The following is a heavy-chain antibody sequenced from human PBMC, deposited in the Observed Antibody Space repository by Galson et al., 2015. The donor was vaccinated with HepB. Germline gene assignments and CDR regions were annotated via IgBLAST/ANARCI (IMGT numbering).Heavy chain of an antibody. Sequence: SLRLSCAASGFTLSSYSMNWVRQAPGKGLEWVSYITSSSSTIYYADSVKGRFTISRDNAKNSLYLQMNSLRDEDTAVYYCAKGFRPESYYYYSGMDVWGQGTTFTVSS. CDR1: GFTLSSYS. V-gene: IGHV3-48*02. D-gene: IGHD1-14*01. CDR3: AKGFRPESYYYYSGMDV. CDR2: ITSSSSTI. J-gene: IGHJ6*02.